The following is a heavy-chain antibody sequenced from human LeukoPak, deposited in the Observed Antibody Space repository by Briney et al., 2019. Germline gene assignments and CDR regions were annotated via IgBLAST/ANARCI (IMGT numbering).Heavy chain of an antibody. CDR3: AKDAPAGYYYGMDV. V-gene: IGHV3-30*18. J-gene: IGHJ6*02. CDR2: ISYDGSNK. Sequence: GRSLRLSCAASGFTFSSYGMHWVRQAPGKGLEWVAVISYDGSNKYYADSVKGRFTISRDNSKNTLYLQMNSLRAEDTAVYYCAKDAPAGYYYGMDVWGQGTLVTVSS. CDR1: GFTFSSYG.